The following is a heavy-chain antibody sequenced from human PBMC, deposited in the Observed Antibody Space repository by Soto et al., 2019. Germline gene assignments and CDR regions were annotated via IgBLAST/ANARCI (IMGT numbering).Heavy chain of an antibody. CDR2: ISSSSSTI. Sequence: PGGSLRLSCAASGFTFSSYSMNWVRQAPGKGLEWVSYISSSSSTIYYADSVKGRFTISRDNAKNSLYLQMNSLRAEDTALYYCAKSISGWHRGMDFWGQGTIVTVSS. J-gene: IGHJ6*02. CDR1: GFTFSSYS. D-gene: IGHD6-19*01. V-gene: IGHV3-48*01. CDR3: AKSISGWHRGMDF.